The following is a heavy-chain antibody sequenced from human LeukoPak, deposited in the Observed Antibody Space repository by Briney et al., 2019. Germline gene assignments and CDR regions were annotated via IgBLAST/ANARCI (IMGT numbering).Heavy chain of an antibody. CDR1: GGSISSGSYY. D-gene: IGHD2-21*01. V-gene: IGHV4-61*02. J-gene: IGHJ4*02. Sequence: SQTLSLTCTVSGGSISSGSYYWSWIRQPPGKGLEWIGRIYTSGSTNYNPTLKSRVTISVDTSKNQFSLKLTSVTAADTAVYYCARGMVIPDYWGQGTLVTVSS. CDR3: ARGMVIPDY. CDR2: IYTSGST.